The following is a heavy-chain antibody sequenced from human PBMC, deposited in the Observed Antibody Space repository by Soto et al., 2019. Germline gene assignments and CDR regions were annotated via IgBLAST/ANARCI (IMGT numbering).Heavy chain of an antibody. J-gene: IGHJ4*02. CDR2: ISGSGGST. D-gene: IGHD3-22*01. CDR3: AKSPYYYDSSSFDY. Sequence: LRLSCAASGFTLSSYAMSWVRQAPGKGLEWVSAISGSGGSTYYADSVKGRFTISRDNSKNTLYLQMNSLRAEDTAVYYCAKSPYYYDSSSFDYWGQGTLVTVSS. V-gene: IGHV3-23*01. CDR1: GFTLSSYA.